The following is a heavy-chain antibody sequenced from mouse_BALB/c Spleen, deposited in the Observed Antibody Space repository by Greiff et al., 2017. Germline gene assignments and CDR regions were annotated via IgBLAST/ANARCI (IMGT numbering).Heavy chain of an antibody. CDR2: IDPFNGGT. CDR3: ARSAYYGNYGYAMDY. D-gene: IGHD2-10*01. V-gene: IGHV1S135*01. Sequence: EVKLMESGPELMKPGASVKISCKASGYSFTSYYMHWVKQSHGKSLEWIGYIDPFNGGTSYNQKFKGKATLTVDKSSSTAYMHLSSLTSEDSAVYYCARSAYYGNYGYAMDYWGQGTSVTVSS. CDR1: GYSFTSYY. J-gene: IGHJ4*01.